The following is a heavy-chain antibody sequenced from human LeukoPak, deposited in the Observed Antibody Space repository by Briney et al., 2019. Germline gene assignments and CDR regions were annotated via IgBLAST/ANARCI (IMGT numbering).Heavy chain of an antibody. D-gene: IGHD6-13*01. J-gene: IGHJ4*02. CDR3: ARHRIAAAGLDY. CDR1: GGSISSYY. Sequence: SETLSLTCNVSGGSISSYYWSWIRQPPGKGLEWIGYIYYSGSTNYNPSLKSRVTISVDTSKNQFSLKLSSVTAADTAVYYCARHRIAAAGLDYWGQGTLVTVSS. CDR2: IYYSGST. V-gene: IGHV4-59*08.